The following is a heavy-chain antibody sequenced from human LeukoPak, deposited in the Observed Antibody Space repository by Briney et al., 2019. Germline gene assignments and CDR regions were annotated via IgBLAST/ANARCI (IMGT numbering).Heavy chain of an antibody. CDR1: GYTFTSYG. V-gene: IGHV1-18*01. J-gene: IGHJ4*02. CDR3: ATDLCTRGTCYAGVGDS. D-gene: IGHD2-2*01. Sequence: ASVKVSCKASGYTFTSYGISWVRQAPGQGLEWMGWISAYNGNTNYAQKLQGRVTMTTDTSTSTAYMELRSLRSEDTAVYYCATDLCTRGTCYAGVGDSWGQGTPVTVSS. CDR2: ISAYNGNT.